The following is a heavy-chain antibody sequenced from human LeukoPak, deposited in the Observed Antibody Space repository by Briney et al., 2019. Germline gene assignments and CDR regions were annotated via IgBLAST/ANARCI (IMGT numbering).Heavy chain of an antibody. J-gene: IGHJ4*02. CDR3: VTTRRSIVATIFDY. CDR1: GYTLSDYG. Sequence: ASVKVSCKASGYTLSDYGISWVRQARGQGLEWMGWVNFYNGNTKYAEKFQGRLTMTRDTPTSTAYMEVRSLRPDDTAIYYCVTTRRSIVATIFDYWGQGALITVSS. D-gene: IGHD5-12*01. V-gene: IGHV1-18*01. CDR2: VNFYNGNT.